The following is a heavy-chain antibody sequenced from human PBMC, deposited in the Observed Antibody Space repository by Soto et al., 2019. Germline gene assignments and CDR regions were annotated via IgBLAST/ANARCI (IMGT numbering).Heavy chain of an antibody. CDR3: TTGVRGFDF. J-gene: IGHJ4*02. D-gene: IGHD3-10*02. CDR2: VKSKTDGGTT. V-gene: IGHV3-15*01. CDR1: RVTFSNAW. Sequence: PXGSLRLSCAAARVTFSNAWLSWVRQAPGKGLEWVGRVKSKTDGGTTDYAAPVKGRFTISRDDSKNKLYLQMNSLKTEDTAVYFCTTGVRGFDFWGQGTLVTVSS.